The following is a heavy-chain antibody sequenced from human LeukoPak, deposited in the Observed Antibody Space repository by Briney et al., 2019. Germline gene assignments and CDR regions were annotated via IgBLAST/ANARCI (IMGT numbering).Heavy chain of an antibody. D-gene: IGHD5-12*01. CDR2: MNPNSGNT. CDR1: GYTFTSYD. Sequence: ASVKVSCKASGYTFTSYDINWVRQATGQGLEWMGWMNPNSGNTGYAQKFQGRVTMTRNTSISTAYMGLSSLRSEDTAVYYCARGLWLVAYNWFDPWGQGTLVTVSS. V-gene: IGHV1-8*01. J-gene: IGHJ5*02. CDR3: ARGLWLVAYNWFDP.